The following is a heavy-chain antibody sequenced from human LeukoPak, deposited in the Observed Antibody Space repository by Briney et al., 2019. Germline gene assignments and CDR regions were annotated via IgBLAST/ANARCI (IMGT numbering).Heavy chain of an antibody. D-gene: IGHD3-22*01. CDR2: IYYSGST. V-gene: IGHV4-59*11. J-gene: IGHJ5*02. Sequence: SETLSLTCVVFGGSLSTHHWSWIRQPPGKGLEWIGYIYYSGSTNYNPSLKSRVTISVDTSKNQFSLKLSSVTAADTAVYYCARDPHSSGYYYGGWFDPWGQGTLVTVSS. CDR3: ARDPHSSGYYYGGWFDP. CDR1: GGSLSTHH.